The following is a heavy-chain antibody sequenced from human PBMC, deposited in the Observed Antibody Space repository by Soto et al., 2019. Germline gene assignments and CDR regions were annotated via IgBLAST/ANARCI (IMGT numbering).Heavy chain of an antibody. CDR2: INHSGST. D-gene: IGHD2-21*01. CDR3: ARGGGDYYMDV. J-gene: IGHJ6*03. Sequence: SETLSLTCAVYGGSFSGYYWSWIRQPPGKGLEWIGEINHSGSTNYNPSLKSRLTMSVDTSKNQFSLKLSSVTAADTAVFYCARGGGDYYMDVWGDGTTVTVSS. CDR1: GGSFSGYY. V-gene: IGHV4-34*01.